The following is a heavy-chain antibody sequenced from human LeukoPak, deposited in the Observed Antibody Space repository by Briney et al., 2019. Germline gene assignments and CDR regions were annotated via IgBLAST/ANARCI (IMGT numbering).Heavy chain of an antibody. J-gene: IGHJ3*02. CDR1: GFTFSSYW. V-gene: IGHV3-7*01. CDR2: IKQDGSHI. Sequence: GGSLRLSCVASGFTFSSYWMSWVRQVPGKGLEWVANIKQDGSHIYYVDSLKGRFTISRDNAKNSLYLQMNSLRVEDTAVYYCARVEQDIVVVPAAPTMDIWGQGTMVTVSS. CDR3: ARVEQDIVVVPAAPTMDI. D-gene: IGHD2-2*01.